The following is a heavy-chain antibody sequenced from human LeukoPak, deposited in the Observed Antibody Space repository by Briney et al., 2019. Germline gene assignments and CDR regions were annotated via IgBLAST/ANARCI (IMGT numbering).Heavy chain of an antibody. V-gene: IGHV3-9*01. D-gene: IGHD3-10*01. CDR3: VKDRAANLYGSGAFES. Sequence: PGRSLRLSCAASGFTFDDYGIPWVRQAPGKGLEWVSGIDWNSGALGYADSVKGRFTISRDNAKNSLYLQMNSLRAEDTALYYCVKDRAANLYGSGAFESWGQGTLVTVSS. J-gene: IGHJ4*02. CDR1: GFTFDDYG. CDR2: IDWNSGAL.